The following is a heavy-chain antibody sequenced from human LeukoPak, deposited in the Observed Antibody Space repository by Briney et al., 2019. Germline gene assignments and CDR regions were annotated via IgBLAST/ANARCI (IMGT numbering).Heavy chain of an antibody. CDR2: IKQDGSEK. CDR1: GFTFSSYW. D-gene: IGHD4-17*01. J-gene: IGHJ2*01. CDR3: ARYGPAYGDYWYFDL. V-gene: IGHV3-7*01. Sequence: GGSLRLSCAASGFTFSSYWMSWVRQAPGKGLEWVANIKQDGSEKYYVDSVKGRFTISRDNAKNSLYLQMNSLRAEDTAVYYCARYGPAYGDYWYFDLWGRGTLVTVSS.